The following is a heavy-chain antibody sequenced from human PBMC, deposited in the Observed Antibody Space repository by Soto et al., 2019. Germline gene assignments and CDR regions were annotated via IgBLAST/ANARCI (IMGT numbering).Heavy chain of an antibody. J-gene: IGHJ5*02. CDR2: IYYSGST. Sequence: QLQLQESGPGLVKPSETLSLTCSVSGGSISSSSYFWGWIRQPPGKGLEWIGSIYYSGSTCYNPSLKGRVTVSVDPTKNQFSLRRSSVTAADTAVYYCARHPSDFGFDPWGQGTLVTVSS. CDR1: GGSISSSSYF. V-gene: IGHV4-39*01. CDR3: ARHPSDFGFDP. D-gene: IGHD2-21*02.